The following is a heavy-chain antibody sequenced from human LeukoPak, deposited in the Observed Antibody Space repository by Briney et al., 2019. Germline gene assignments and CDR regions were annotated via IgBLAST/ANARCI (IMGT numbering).Heavy chain of an antibody. J-gene: IGHJ4*02. CDR3: AREMGATRDIDY. CDR2: ISSSGSTI. CDR1: GFTFSSYE. V-gene: IGHV3-48*03. Sequence: GGSLRLSCAASGFTFSSYEMNWVRQAPWKGLEWVSYISSSGSTIYYADSVKGRFTISRDNAKNSLYLQMNSLRAEDTAVYYCAREMGATRDIDYWGQGTLVTVSS. D-gene: IGHD1-26*01.